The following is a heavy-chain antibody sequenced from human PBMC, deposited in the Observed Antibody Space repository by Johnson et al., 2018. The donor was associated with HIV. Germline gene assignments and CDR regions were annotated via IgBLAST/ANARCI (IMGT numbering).Heavy chain of an antibody. Sequence: QVQLVESGGGVVQPGRSLRLSCAASGFRFSNYAMHWVRQAPGKGLEWVAVISYDGSNKYYADSVKGRFTISRENAKNSLYLQMNSLRAGDTAVYYCARGKGAAAAEAFDIWGQGTMVTVSS. CDR2: ISYDGSNK. CDR1: GFRFSNYA. D-gene: IGHD6-13*01. J-gene: IGHJ3*02. V-gene: IGHV3-30*14. CDR3: ARGKGAAAAEAFDI.